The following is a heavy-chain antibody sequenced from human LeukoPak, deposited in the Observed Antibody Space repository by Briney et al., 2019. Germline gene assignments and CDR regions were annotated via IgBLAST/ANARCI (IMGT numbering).Heavy chain of an antibody. CDR2: INHSGST. D-gene: IGHD3-3*01. Sequence: SETLSLTCAVYGGSFSGYYWSWIRQPPGKGLEWIGEINHSGSTNYNPSLKSRVTISVDTSKNQFSLKLSSVTAADTAVYYCARGSITIFGVVEHDAFDIWGQGTMVTVSS. V-gene: IGHV4-34*01. CDR1: GGSFSGYY. CDR3: ARGSITIFGVVEHDAFDI. J-gene: IGHJ3*02.